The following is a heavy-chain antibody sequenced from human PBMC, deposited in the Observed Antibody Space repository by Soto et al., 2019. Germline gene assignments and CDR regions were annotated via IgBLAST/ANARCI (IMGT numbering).Heavy chain of an antibody. CDR1: GGSISSSNW. V-gene: IGHV4-4*02. CDR3: ARGRSVRIAARPGGGYFDY. CDR2: IYHSGST. D-gene: IGHD6-6*01. Sequence: SETLSLTCAVSGGSISSSNWWSWVRQPPGKGLEWIGEIYHSGSTNYNPSLKSRVTISVDKSKNQFSLKLSSVTAADTAVYYCARGRSVRIAARPGGGYFDYWGQGTLVTVSS. J-gene: IGHJ4*02.